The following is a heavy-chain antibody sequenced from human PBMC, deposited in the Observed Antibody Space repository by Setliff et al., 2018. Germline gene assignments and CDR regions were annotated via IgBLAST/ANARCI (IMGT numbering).Heavy chain of an antibody. CDR1: GGSFSGYY. J-gene: IGHJ4*02. Sequence: SETLSLTCAVYGGSFSGYYWSWIRQPAGKGLEWIGRIYTSGSTNYNPSLKSRVTISVDTSKNQFSLKLSSVTAADTAVYYCARRGRGSSWFDTLFDYWGQGTLVTVS. CDR2: IYTSGST. D-gene: IGHD6-13*01. V-gene: IGHV4-59*10. CDR3: ARRGRGSSWFDTLFDY.